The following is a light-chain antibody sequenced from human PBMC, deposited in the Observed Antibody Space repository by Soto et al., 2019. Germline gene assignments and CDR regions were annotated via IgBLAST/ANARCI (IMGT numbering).Light chain of an antibody. Sequence: EKGRTQSPATQYVTPGERATLSCRASQSVGSNLAWYHQKPGQAPRLLIYGASTRASGIPARFSGSGSGTEFTLTISSLQSEDFAVYYCQQYNNCVTFVGGTKVDI. V-gene: IGKV3D-15*01. CDR2: GAS. CDR1: QSVGSN. CDR3: QQYNNCVT. J-gene: IGKJ4*01.